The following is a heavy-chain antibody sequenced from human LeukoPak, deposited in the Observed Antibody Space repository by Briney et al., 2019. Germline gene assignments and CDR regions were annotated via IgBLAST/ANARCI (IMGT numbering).Heavy chain of an antibody. D-gene: IGHD3-22*01. CDR3: ARPLTEILYDSSGYYLGY. Sequence: ASLNGSCKASGYTFTSYYMHWVRQAPGQGLEWMGIINPSGGSTSYAQKFQGRVTMTRDTSTSTVYMELSSLRSEDTAVYYCARPLTEILYDSSGYYLGYWGQGTLVTVSS. V-gene: IGHV1-46*01. CDR1: GYTFTSYY. CDR2: INPSGGST. J-gene: IGHJ4*02.